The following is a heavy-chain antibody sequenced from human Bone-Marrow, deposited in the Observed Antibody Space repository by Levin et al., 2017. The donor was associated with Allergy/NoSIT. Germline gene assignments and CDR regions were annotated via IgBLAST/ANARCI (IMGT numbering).Heavy chain of an antibody. V-gene: IGHV3-11*01. Sequence: GESLKISCAASGFTFSDYYMSWIRQAPGKGLEWVSYISSSGSTIYYADSVKGRFTISRDNAKNSLYLQMNSLRAEDTAVYYCARVGRLAWIQLCFQPGWFDPWGQGTLVTVSS. CDR1: GFTFSDYY. CDR3: ARVGRLAWIQLCFQPGWFDP. J-gene: IGHJ5*02. D-gene: IGHD5-18*01. CDR2: ISSSGSTI.